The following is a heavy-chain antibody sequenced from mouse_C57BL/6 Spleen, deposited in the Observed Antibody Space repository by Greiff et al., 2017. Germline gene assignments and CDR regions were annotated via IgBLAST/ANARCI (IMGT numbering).Heavy chain of an antibody. V-gene: IGHV1-55*01. J-gene: IGHJ3*01. Sequence: QVQLQQSGAELVRPGASVKMSCKASGYTFTSYWITWVKQRPGQGLEWIGDIYPGSGSTNYNEKFKGKATLTVDTSSSTAYMQLSSLTSEDSAVYCAAGCAGTWFAYWGQGTLVTDSA. CDR2: IYPGSGST. CDR1: GYTFTSYW. D-gene: IGHD4-1*01. CDR3: AGCAGTWFAY.